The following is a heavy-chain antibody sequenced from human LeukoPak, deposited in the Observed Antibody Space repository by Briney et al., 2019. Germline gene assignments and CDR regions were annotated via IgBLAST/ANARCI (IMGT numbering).Heavy chain of an antibody. CDR1: GLIFDDYT. Sequence: GGSLRLSCAASGLIFDDYTMHWVRQAPGKGLEWVSYISSSGSTIYYADSVKGRFTISRDNAKNSLYLQMNSLRAEDTAVYYCARTYYYGSGSYRYFDYWGQGTLVTVSS. D-gene: IGHD3-10*01. CDR3: ARTYYYGSGSYRYFDY. J-gene: IGHJ4*02. V-gene: IGHV3-11*01. CDR2: ISSSGSTI.